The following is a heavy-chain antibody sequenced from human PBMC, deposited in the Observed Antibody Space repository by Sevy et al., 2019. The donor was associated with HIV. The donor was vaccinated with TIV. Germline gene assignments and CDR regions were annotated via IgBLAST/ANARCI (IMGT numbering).Heavy chain of an antibody. CDR2: IKSKTDCGTT. J-gene: IGHJ6*02. V-gene: IGHV3-15*01. Sequence: GGSLRLSCAASGFTFSNAWMSWVRQAPGKGLEWVGRIKSKTDCGTTDNAAPVKGRFTISRDDSKNTLYLQMNSLKTEDTAVYYCTTDGTHYDFWSGYRHDYYYYYGMDVWGQGTTVTVSS. D-gene: IGHD3-3*01. CDR3: TTDGTHYDFWSGYRHDYYYYYGMDV. CDR1: GFTFSNAW.